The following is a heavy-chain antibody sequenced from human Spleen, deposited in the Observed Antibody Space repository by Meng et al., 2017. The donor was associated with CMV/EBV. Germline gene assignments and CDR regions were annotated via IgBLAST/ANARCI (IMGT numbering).Heavy chain of an antibody. J-gene: IGHJ6*02. V-gene: IGHV4-59*01. CDR2: VYYSGRT. CDR1: GGSISSYY. CDR3: ASLWGDCTSTSCNPYFYYGKDV. Sequence: SETLSLTCTVSGGSISSYYWSWIRQPPGKGLEWIGYVYYSGRTNYNPSLKSRVNISTDTSKNQFSLKLTSVTVADTAVYYCASLWGDCTSTSCNPYFYYGKDVWGQGTTVTVSS. D-gene: IGHD2-2*01.